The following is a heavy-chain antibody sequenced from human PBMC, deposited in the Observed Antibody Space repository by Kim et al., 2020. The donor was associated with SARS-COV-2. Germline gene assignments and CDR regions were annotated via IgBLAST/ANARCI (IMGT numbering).Heavy chain of an antibody. V-gene: IGHV1-24*01. J-gene: IGHJ6*02. CDR3: ATETVVRGVPSNYYYYYGMDV. Sequence: ASVKVSCKVSGYTLTELSMHWVRQAPGKGLEWMVGFDPEDGETIYAQKFQGRVTMTEDTSTDTAYMELSSLRSEDTAVYYCATETVVRGVPSNYYYYYGMDVCGQGTTVTVSS. D-gene: IGHD3-10*01. CDR1: GYTLTELS. CDR2: FDPEDGET.